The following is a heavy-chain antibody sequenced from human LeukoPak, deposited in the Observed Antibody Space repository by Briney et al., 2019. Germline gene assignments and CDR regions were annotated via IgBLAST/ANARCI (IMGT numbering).Heavy chain of an antibody. J-gene: IGHJ4*02. CDR1: GFTFSSYW. CDR3: ARENSSGWASYFDY. CDR2: IKQDGSEK. Sequence: PGRSLRLSCAASGFTFSSYWMSWVRRAPGKGLEWVANIKQDGSEKYYVDSVKGRFTISRDNAKNSLYLQMNSLRAEDTAVYYCARENSSGWASYFDYWGQGTLVTVSS. D-gene: IGHD6-19*01. V-gene: IGHV3-7*01.